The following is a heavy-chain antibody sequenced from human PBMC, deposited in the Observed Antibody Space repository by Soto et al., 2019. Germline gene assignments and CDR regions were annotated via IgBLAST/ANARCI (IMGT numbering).Heavy chain of an antibody. J-gene: IGHJ6*02. CDR2: IIPMYGTA. CDR3: AREDGSGSFYYYSSMDV. D-gene: IGHD3-10*01. CDR1: GGTFSSYG. Sequence: QVQLVQSGAEVKKPGSSVKVSCKASGGTFSSYGISWVRQAPGQGLEWMGGIIPMYGTANYAQKFQDRVTIPADESTSTAYMELSRLRSEDTAVYYCAREDGSGSFYYYSSMDVWGQGTTVTVSS. V-gene: IGHV1-69*12.